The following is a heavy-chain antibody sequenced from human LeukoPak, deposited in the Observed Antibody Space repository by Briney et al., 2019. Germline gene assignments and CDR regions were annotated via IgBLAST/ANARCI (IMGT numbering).Heavy chain of an antibody. CDR1: GFTLSSYW. J-gene: IGHJ4*02. CDR2: IKEDGSEK. CDR3: AKERWGSSGHFDL. Sequence: GGSLRLSCTASGFTLSSYWMSWVRQAPGKRLEWVANIKEDGSEKYYVDSVKGRFTISRDNPKNSLSLQMNSLRVEDTAVFYCAKERWGSSGHFDLWGQGTLVTVSS. V-gene: IGHV3-7*01. D-gene: IGHD6-19*01.